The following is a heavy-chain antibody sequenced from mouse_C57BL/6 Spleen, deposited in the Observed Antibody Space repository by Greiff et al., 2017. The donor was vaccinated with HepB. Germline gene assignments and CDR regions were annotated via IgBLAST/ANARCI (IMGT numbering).Heavy chain of an antibody. CDR2: IDPETGGT. Sequence: LVESGAELVRPGASVTLSCKASGYTFTDYEMHWVKQTPVHGLEWIGAIDPETGGTAYNQRFKGKAILTADKSSSTAYMELRSLTSEDSAVYYCTRFITTVGYFDYWGQGTTLTVSS. CDR1: GYTFTDYE. D-gene: IGHD1-1*01. V-gene: IGHV1-15*01. J-gene: IGHJ2*01. CDR3: TRFITTVGYFDY.